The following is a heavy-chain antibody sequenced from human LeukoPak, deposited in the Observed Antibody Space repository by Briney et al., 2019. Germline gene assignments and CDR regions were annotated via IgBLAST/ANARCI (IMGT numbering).Heavy chain of an antibody. CDR1: GFTFSIFW. CDR3: ATSYDSSGNN. CDR2: IKQDGSAK. J-gene: IGHJ4*02. V-gene: IGHV3-7*01. Sequence: GGSLRLSCAASGFTFSIFWMSWVRQAPGKGVEWVANIKQDGSAKYYVDSVKGRFTISRDNARNSLCLEMNNLRAEDTAIYYCATSYDSSGNNWGQGPLVTVSS. D-gene: IGHD3-22*01.